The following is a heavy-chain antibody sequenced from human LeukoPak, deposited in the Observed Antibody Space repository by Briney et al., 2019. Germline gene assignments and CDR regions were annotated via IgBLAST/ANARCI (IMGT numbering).Heavy chain of an antibody. Sequence: GGSLRLSCGGSGFTFNSYSLNWVRQAPGKGLEWVSYISSDSTTTYYADSVKGRFTISRDTAKNSLYLQMNSLRAEDTAIYYCASLCSGGTCFTPYWGQGNLVTVSS. J-gene: IGHJ4*02. D-gene: IGHD2-15*01. CDR3: ASLCSGGTCFTPY. CDR1: GFTFNSYS. CDR2: ISSDSTTT. V-gene: IGHV3-48*01.